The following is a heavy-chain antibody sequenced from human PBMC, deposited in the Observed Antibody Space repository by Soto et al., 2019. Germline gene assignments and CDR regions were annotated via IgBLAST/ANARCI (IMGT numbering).Heavy chain of an antibody. Sequence: SETLSLTCTVSGGSISSSSYYWGWIRQPPGKGLEWIGSIYYSGSTYYNPSLKSRVTISVDTSKNQFSLKLSSVTAADTAVYYCASRLYGSGSTFDYWGQGTLVTVSS. CDR2: IYYSGST. CDR1: GGSISSSSYY. J-gene: IGHJ4*02. V-gene: IGHV4-39*01. D-gene: IGHD3-10*01. CDR3: ASRLYGSGSTFDY.